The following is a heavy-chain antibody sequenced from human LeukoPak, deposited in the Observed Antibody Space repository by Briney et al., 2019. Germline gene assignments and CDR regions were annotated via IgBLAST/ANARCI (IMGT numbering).Heavy chain of an antibody. CDR2: MNPNSDNP. D-gene: IGHD4-17*01. V-gene: IGHV1-8*01. CDR3: AREIDGDYDSDAFDF. J-gene: IGHJ3*01. Sequence: ASVEVSCRASGYTFTSYDINWVRQAPGQGLEWMGWMNPNSDNPGYAQKFQGRITMTRNTSISTAYMELSSLRSEDTAVYYCAREIDGDYDSDAFDFWGQGTMITVS. CDR1: GYTFTSYD.